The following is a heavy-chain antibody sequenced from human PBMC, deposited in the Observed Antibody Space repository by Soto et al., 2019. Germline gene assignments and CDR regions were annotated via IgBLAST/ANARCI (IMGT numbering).Heavy chain of an antibody. J-gene: IGHJ6*03. V-gene: IGHV1-18*01. CDR1: GYTFTSHG. CDR2: ISASNGDT. CDR3: ARMVRGSNIDNYHYMDV. Sequence: QVQLVQSGAEVKKPGASVKVSCKASGYTFTSHGISWVRQAPGQGPEWMGWISASNGDTNYAQKFQGRLIVTTDTSTSTGSMELRSVRSEDSAVYYCARMVRGSNIDNYHYMDVWGTGTTVTVSS. D-gene: IGHD3-10*01.